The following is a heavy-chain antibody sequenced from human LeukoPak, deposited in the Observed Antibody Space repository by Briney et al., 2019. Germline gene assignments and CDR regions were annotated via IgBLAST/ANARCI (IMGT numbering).Heavy chain of an antibody. J-gene: IGHJ3*02. Sequence: GGSLRLSCAASGFTFSSYAMHWVRQAPGKGLEWVAVISYDGSNKYYADSVKGRFTISRDNSKNTLYLQMNSLRAEDTAVYYCAREGGGSQMDAAFDIWGQGTMVTVSS. CDR3: AREGGGSQMDAAFDI. CDR2: ISYDGSNK. CDR1: GFTFSSYA. D-gene: IGHD3-16*01. V-gene: IGHV3-30-3*01.